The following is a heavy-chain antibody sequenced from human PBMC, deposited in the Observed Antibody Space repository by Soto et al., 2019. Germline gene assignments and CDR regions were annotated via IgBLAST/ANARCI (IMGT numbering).Heavy chain of an antibody. Sequence: QVQLVQSGAEVKRPGSSVKVSCKASGDTFSFYSINWVRQAPGLGLEWMGRVNPILSLSNYAQRFQGRVTMTADKSTSTAYRVISSLRSEDTAIYYCATSYGSGYRAFDYWGQGAQVIVSS. V-gene: IGHV1-69*02. CDR3: ATSYGSGYRAFDY. J-gene: IGHJ4*02. CDR1: GDTFSFYS. CDR2: VNPILSLS. D-gene: IGHD3-10*01.